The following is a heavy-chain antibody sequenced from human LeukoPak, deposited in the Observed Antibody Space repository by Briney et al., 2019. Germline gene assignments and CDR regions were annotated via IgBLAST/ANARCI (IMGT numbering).Heavy chain of an antibody. D-gene: IGHD3-9*01. V-gene: IGHV1-69*01. CDR1: GGTSSSYA. J-gene: IGHJ4*02. Sequence: GASVKVSCKASGGTSSSYAISWVRQAPGQGLEWMGGIIPIFGTANYAQKFQGRVTITADESTSTAYMELSSLRSEDTAVYYCAREYYDILTGYYNDYWGQGTLVTVSS. CDR2: IIPIFGTA. CDR3: AREYYDILTGYYNDY.